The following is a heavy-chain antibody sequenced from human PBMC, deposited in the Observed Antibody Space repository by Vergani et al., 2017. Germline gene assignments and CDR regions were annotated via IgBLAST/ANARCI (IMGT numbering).Heavy chain of an antibody. V-gene: IGHV1-69*13. CDR1: GGTFSSYA. CDR2: IIPIFGTA. D-gene: IGHD1-26*01. J-gene: IGHJ5*02. CDR3: ARLTTKYSGSYLMFWFDP. Sequence: QVQLVQSGAEVKKPGSSVKVSCKASGGTFSSYAISWVRQAPGQGLEWMGGIIPIFGTANYAQKFQGRVTLTADASASTAYLQWSSLKASDTAMYYCARLTTKYSGSYLMFWFDPWGQGTLVTVSS.